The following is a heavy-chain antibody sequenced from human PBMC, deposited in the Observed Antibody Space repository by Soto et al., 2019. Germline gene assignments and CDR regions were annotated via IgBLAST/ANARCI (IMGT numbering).Heavy chain of an antibody. J-gene: IGHJ4*02. CDR3: ARDRGTVRGLFDY. Sequence: QVQLVQSGAEVKKPGASVKVSCEASGYTFTSYYMHWVRQAPGRGVEWMGIINPSCGSPSYAQKFQGRVTMTRATSTSTVYMEMSSLRSAHTAVYYCARDRGTVRGLFDYWGQGTLVTVSS. CDR2: INPSCGSP. V-gene: IGHV1-46*03. D-gene: IGHD4-17*01. CDR1: GYTFTSYY.